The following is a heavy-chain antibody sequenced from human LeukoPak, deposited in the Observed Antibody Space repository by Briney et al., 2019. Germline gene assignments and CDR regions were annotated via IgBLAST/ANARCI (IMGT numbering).Heavy chain of an antibody. CDR2: ISPNSGDT. CDR3: ASGFSSSPYFDY. Sequence: ASVKVSCKASGYTFTGYYMHWVRQAPGQGLEWMGWISPNSGDTTCAQKFQGRVTMTRDTSISTAYMELSSLQSDDTAVYYCASGFSSSPYFDYWGQGTLVTVSS. D-gene: IGHD6-6*01. CDR1: GYTFTGYY. J-gene: IGHJ4*02. V-gene: IGHV1-2*02.